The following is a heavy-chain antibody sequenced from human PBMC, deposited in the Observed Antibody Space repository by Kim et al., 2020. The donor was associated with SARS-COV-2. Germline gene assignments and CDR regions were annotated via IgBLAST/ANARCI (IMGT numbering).Heavy chain of an antibody. CDR3: ATLYSYGIDY. CDR2: GT. D-gene: IGHD5-18*01. V-gene: IGHV1-2*02. Sequence: GTNFAQKCQGRVTMTRDTSISTAYMELSRLISDDTAVYYCATLYSYGIDYWGQGTLVTVSS. J-gene: IGHJ4*02.